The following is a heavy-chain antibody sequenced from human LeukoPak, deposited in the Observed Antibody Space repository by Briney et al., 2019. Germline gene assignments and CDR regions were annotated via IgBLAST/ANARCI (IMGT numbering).Heavy chain of an antibody. CDR3: AKASNWGEFYYFDY. V-gene: IGHV3-23*01. D-gene: IGHD7-27*01. Sequence: GGSLRLSCAASGFTFSSYAMSWVRQAPGKGLEWVSAISGSGGSTYYADSVNGRFTISRDNSKNTLYLQMNSLRAEDTAVYYCAKASNWGEFYYFDYWGQGTLVTVSS. CDR2: ISGSGGST. CDR1: GFTFSSYA. J-gene: IGHJ4*02.